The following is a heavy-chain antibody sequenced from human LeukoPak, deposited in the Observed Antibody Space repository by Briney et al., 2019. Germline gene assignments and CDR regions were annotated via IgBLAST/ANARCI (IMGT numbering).Heavy chain of an antibody. Sequence: SETLSLTCTVSGGSITSNYWSWIRQPPGKGLEWIGYIYYSGTTNCNPSLKSRVTMSVDTSKNQFSLKLSSVTAADTAVYYCARDPLAVAGISPNWFDPWGQGTLVTVSS. CDR2: IYYSGTT. V-gene: IGHV4-59*12. CDR1: GGSITSNY. D-gene: IGHD6-19*01. J-gene: IGHJ5*02. CDR3: ARDPLAVAGISPNWFDP.